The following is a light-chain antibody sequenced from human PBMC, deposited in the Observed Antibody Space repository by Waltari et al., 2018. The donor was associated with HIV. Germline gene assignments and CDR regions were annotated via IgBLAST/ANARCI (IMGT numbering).Light chain of an antibody. CDR1: SSDVGSYNL. V-gene: IGLV2-23*02. Sequence: QSALTQPASVSGSPGQSITISCTGTSSDVGSYNLVSWYQQHPGKAPKLMIYEVSKRPSGVSNRFSGSKSGNASSLTISWLQAEDEADYYCCSYAGSSTSHWVFGGWTKLTVL. J-gene: IGLJ3*02. CDR3: CSYAGSSTSHWV. CDR2: EVS.